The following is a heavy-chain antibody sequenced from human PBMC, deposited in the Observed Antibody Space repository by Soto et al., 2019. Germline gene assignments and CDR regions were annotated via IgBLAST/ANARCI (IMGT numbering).Heavy chain of an antibody. CDR2: INHSGST. Sequence: SETLSLTCAVYGGSFSGYYWSWIRQPPGKGLECIGEINHSGSTNYNPSLKSRVTISVDTSKNQFSLKLSSVTSADTAVYYCARMGTRVTDYGDSNDYWGQG. CDR3: ARMGTRVTDYGDSNDY. CDR1: GGSFSGYY. V-gene: IGHV4-34*01. J-gene: IGHJ4*02. D-gene: IGHD4-17*01.